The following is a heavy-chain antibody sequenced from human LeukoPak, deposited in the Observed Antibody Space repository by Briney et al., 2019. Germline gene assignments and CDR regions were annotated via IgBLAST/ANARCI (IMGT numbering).Heavy chain of an antibody. Sequence: VRQAXXKGLEWVSSISSSSSYIYYADSMKGRFTISRDNAKNSLYLQMNSLRAEGTAVYYCEVSVGDYWGQGTLVTVSS. V-gene: IGHV3-21*01. J-gene: IGHJ4*02. CDR3: EVSVGDY. CDR2: ISSSSSYI. D-gene: IGHD4-23*01.